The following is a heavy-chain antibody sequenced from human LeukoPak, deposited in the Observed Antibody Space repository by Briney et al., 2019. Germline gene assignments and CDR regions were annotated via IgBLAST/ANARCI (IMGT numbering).Heavy chain of an antibody. V-gene: IGHV3-30*02. Sequence: PGGSLRLSCAASGFTFSSYGMHWVRQAPGKGLEWVAFIRYDGSNKYYADSVKGRFTISRDNSKNTLYLQMNSLRAEDTAVYYCAKALDYNWNDGGFDYWGQGTLVTVSS. CDR3: AKALDYNWNDGGFDY. CDR2: IRYDGSNK. D-gene: IGHD1-20*01. J-gene: IGHJ4*02. CDR1: GFTFSSYG.